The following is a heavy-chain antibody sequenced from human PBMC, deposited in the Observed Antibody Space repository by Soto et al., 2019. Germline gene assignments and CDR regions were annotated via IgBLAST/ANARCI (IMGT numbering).Heavy chain of an antibody. Sequence: GGSPRLSCAASGFTVSNTYMTWVRQPPGKGLECVSVIYTAGGTNYADSVKGRFIISRDNSKNTLYLQMNSLRAEDTAVYYCARALPVAKGGFDPWGQGTLVTVSS. J-gene: IGHJ5*02. CDR3: ARALPVAKGGFDP. D-gene: IGHD2-2*01. CDR1: GFTVSNTY. CDR2: IYTAGGT. V-gene: IGHV3-53*01.